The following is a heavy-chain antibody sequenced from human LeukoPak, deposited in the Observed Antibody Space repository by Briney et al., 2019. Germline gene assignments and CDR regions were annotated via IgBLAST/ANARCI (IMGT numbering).Heavy chain of an antibody. J-gene: IGHJ4*02. CDR1: GFTFSSYS. CDR3: ARVAFTYGHSLGY. CDR2: ISSSSSYI. V-gene: IGHV3-21*01. D-gene: IGHD4-23*01. Sequence: GGSLRLSCAASGFTFSSYSMNWVRQAPGKGLEWVSSISSSSSYIYYADSVKGRFTISRDNAKNSLYLQMNSLRAEDTAVYYCARVAFTYGHSLGYWGQGTLVTVSS.